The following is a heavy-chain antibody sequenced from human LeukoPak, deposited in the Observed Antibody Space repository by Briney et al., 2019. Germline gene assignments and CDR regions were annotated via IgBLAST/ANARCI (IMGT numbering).Heavy chain of an antibody. CDR1: GYXFTSYW. V-gene: IGHV5-51*01. CDR3: ARRDSGYYYFDY. D-gene: IGHD5-12*01. Sequence: GESLKISRNGSGYXFTSYWIAWVRQMPGKGLGGMGIIYPGDSDTRYSPSFQGQVTISVDKSISTAYLQWSGLKASDTAMYYCARRDSGYYYFDYWGQGTLVTVSS. CDR2: IYPGDSDT. J-gene: IGHJ4*02.